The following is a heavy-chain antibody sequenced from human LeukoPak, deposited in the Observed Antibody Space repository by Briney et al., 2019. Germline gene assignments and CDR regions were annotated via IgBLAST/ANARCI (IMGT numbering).Heavy chain of an antibody. J-gene: IGHJ4*02. D-gene: IGHD3-22*01. V-gene: IGHV3-53*01. CDR2: IYTGGNT. CDR1: GFIFSSCA. Sequence: GRSLRLSCVASGFIFSSCAMYWVRQAPGKGLEWVSTIYTGGNTYYAASVKGRFTISRDFSKNTVFLHMNSLRAEDTAMYYCARGDDSGYYDYFDYWGQGALVTVSS. CDR3: ARGDDSGYYDYFDY.